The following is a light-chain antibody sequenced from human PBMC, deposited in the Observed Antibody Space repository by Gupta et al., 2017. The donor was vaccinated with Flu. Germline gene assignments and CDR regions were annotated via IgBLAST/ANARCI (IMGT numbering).Light chain of an antibody. V-gene: IGKV1-5*03. CDR2: KAS. Sequence: DIQMTQSPSTLSASVGDRVTITCRASQSISRGLAWYQQKPGKAPKLLIYKASTLDSGVPSRFSGSGVGTEFTLTISSLQPDDSATYYCQQYNNYWTFGQGTKVEIK. J-gene: IGKJ1*01. CDR1: QSISRG. CDR3: QQYNNYWT.